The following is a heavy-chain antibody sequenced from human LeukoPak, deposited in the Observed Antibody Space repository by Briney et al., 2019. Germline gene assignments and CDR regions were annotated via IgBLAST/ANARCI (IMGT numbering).Heavy chain of an antibody. V-gene: IGHV3-23*01. CDR1: GFTFSSYA. J-gene: IGHJ4*02. D-gene: IGHD3-10*01. CDR2: ISGSGGST. Sequence: PGGSLRLSCAASGFTFSSYAMSWVRQAPGKGLEWVSAISGSGGSTYYADSVKGRFTISRDNSKNTLYLQMNSLTAEDTAVYYCGKDLPFGWSRGCRDFYFRGPGILVTVSS. CDR3: GKDLPFGWSRGCRDFYF.